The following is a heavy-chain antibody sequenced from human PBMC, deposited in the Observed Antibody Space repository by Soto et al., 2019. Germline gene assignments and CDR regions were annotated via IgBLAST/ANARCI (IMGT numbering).Heavy chain of an antibody. CDR3: ARAPYYYDSSGYYYFEY. V-gene: IGHV3-30-3*01. J-gene: IGHJ4*02. D-gene: IGHD3-22*01. CDR2: ISYDGSNK. Sequence: GWSLRLSCAASGFTFSSYAMHLVRQAPGKGLEWVAFISYDGSNKYYADSVKGRFTISRDNSKNTLYLQMNSLRAEDTAVYYCARAPYYYDSSGYYYFEYWGKGALVTVSS. CDR1: GFTFSSYA.